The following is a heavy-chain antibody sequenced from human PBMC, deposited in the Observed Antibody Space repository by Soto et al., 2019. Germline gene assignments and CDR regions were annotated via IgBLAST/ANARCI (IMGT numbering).Heavy chain of an antibody. D-gene: IGHD6-6*01. CDR2: IYWDDDK. J-gene: IGHJ3*01. CDR1: GLSLSTPGVG. Sequence: QITLKESGPPLVKPTQTLTLTCTFSGLSLSTPGVGVGWIRQPPGKALEWLAVIYWDDDKRYSPSLKSRLTXLXXXXDQXPKPSLKSRLTLXKDXSXIQVVLTMTNMDPVDTATYYCTQSIAARPVLGAYDVWGQGTMVTVSS. CDR3: TQSIAARPVLGAYDV. V-gene: IGHV2-5*02.